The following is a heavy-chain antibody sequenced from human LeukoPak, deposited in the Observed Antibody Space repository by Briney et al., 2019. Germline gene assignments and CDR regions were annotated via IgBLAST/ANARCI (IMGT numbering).Heavy chain of an antibody. V-gene: IGHV3-7*01. J-gene: IGHJ4*02. CDR3: ATHSGWRFDY. D-gene: IGHD6-19*01. CDR2: MRQDGSEK. Sequence: RPGGSLRLSCAASGFIFSSYWMSWVRQAPGKGREWVANMRQDGSEKYYVDSVKGRFTISRDNAKSSLYLQMNSLRAEDTAVYYCATHSGWRFDYWGQGTLVTVSS. CDR1: GFIFSSYW.